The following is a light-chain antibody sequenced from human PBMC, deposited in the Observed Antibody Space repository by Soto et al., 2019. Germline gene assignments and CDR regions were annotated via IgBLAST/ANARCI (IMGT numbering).Light chain of an antibody. J-gene: IGLJ2*01. CDR1: SSDVGVYNY. CDR3: QSYDSSFVL. CDR2: DVT. V-gene: IGLV2-11*01. Sequence: QSALTQPRSVSGSPGQSVTISCTGTSSDVGVYNYVSWYQQHPGKAPKLIIYDVTKRPSGVPDRFSGSKSANTASLIISGLQAADEADYYCQSYDSSFVLFGGGTKLTVL.